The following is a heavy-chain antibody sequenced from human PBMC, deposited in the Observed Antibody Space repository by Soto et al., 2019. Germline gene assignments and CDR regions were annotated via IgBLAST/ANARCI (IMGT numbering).Heavy chain of an antibody. V-gene: IGHV1-2*02. J-gene: IGHJ6*02. CDR3: ARDLAYYYGSGSYPYYYGMDV. CDR1: GYTFTGDY. Sequence: QVQLVQSGAEVKKPGASVKVSCKASGYTFTGDYMHWVRQAPGQGLEWMGWINPNSGGTNYAQKFQGRVTMTRDTSISTAYMELSRLRSDDTAVYYCARDLAYYYGSGSYPYYYGMDVWGQGTTVTVSS. CDR2: INPNSGGT. D-gene: IGHD3-10*01.